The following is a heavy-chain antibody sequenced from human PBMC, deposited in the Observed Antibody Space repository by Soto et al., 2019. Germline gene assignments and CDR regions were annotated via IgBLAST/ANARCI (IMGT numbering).Heavy chain of an antibody. CDR3: AKDFTLRYFDWSPGFDP. Sequence: QPGGSLRLSCAASVFTFSSYGMHLVRQSPGKGLEWVAVISYDGSNKYYADSVKGRFTISRDNSKNTLYLQMNSLRAEDTAVYYCAKDFTLRYFDWSPGFDPWGQGTLVTVSS. CDR1: VFTFSSYG. J-gene: IGHJ5*02. V-gene: IGHV3-30*18. CDR2: ISYDGSNK. D-gene: IGHD3-9*01.